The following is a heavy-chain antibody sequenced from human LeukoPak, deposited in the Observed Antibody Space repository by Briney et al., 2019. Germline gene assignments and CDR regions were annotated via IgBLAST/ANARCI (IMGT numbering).Heavy chain of an antibody. Sequence: GRSLRLSCAASGFRFSSYGMHWVRQAPGKGLEWVSGINWNGGSTGYADSVKGRFTISRDNAKNSLYLQMNSLRAEDTALYHCARRFGSSWSGGAADAFDIWGQGTMVTVSS. V-gene: IGHV3-20*01. CDR1: GFRFSSYG. CDR3: ARRFGSSWSGGAADAFDI. D-gene: IGHD6-13*01. J-gene: IGHJ3*02. CDR2: INWNGGST.